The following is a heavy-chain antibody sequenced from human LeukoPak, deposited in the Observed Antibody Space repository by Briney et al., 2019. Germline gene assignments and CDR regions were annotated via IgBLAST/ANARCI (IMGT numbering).Heavy chain of an antibody. CDR1: GYTFTSYG. V-gene: IGHV1-18*01. J-gene: IGHJ6*02. CDR2: ISAYNGNT. CDR3: ARGVRFLEWPSDYGMDV. Sequence: ASVKVSCKASGYTFTSYGISWVRQAPGQGLEWTGWISAYNGNTNYAQKLQGRVTMTTDTSTSTAYMELRSLRSDDTAVYYCARGVRFLEWPSDYGMDVWGQGTTVTVSS. D-gene: IGHD3-3*01.